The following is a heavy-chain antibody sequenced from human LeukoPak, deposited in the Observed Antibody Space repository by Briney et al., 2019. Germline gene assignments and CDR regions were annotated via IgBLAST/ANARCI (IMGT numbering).Heavy chain of an antibody. Sequence: GGSLRLSCAASGFNFHNYGMHWVRQAPGKGLEWVAVIWYDGNNKYYVDSVKGRFTISRDNSKNTLYLQMNSLRGEDTAVYYCARDRVVGASTCLDHWGQGTLVTVSS. V-gene: IGHV3-33*01. J-gene: IGHJ4*02. CDR3: ARDRVVGASTCLDH. CDR1: GFNFHNYG. D-gene: IGHD2-15*01. CDR2: IWYDGNNK.